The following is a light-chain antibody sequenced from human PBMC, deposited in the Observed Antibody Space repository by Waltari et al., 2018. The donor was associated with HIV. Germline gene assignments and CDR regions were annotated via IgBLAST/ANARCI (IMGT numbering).Light chain of an antibody. V-gene: IGLV3-21*04. Sequence: SYVLTQPPSVSVAPGKTARITCGGTNIGSKSVHWYQQKPGQAPLLVIYYDSARPSGIPERFSGSDSGNTATLTRSRVEAGDEADYYCQVWDSSSDHVVFGGGNNLTVL. CDR1: NIGSKS. J-gene: IGLJ2*01. CDR2: YDS. CDR3: QVWDSSSDHVV.